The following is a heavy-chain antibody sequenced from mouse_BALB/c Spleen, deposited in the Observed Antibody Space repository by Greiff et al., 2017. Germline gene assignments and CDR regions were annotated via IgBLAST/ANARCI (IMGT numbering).Heavy chain of an antibody. J-gene: IGHJ3*01. CDR2: IYPGDGDT. V-gene: IGHV1-80*01. CDR1: GYAFSSYW. Sequence: VKVVESGAELVRPGSSVKISCKASGYAFSSYWMNWVKQRPGQGLEWIGQIYPGDGDTNYNGKFKGKATLTADKSSSTAYMQLSSLTSEDSAVYFCARKFAYWGQGTLVTVSA. CDR3: ARKFAY.